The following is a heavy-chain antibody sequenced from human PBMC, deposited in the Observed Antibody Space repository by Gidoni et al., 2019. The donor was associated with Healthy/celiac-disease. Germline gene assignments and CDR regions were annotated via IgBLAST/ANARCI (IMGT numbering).Heavy chain of an antibody. Sequence: YGSYSMNWVRQAPGKGLEWVSSISSSSSYIYYADSVKGRFTISRDNAKNSLYLQMNSLRAEDTAVYYCAREQKATVVTTIHYYYYYMDVWGKGTTVTVSS. J-gene: IGHJ6*03. CDR3: AREQKATVVTTIHYYYYYMDV. CDR1: YGSYS. V-gene: IGHV3-21*01. D-gene: IGHD2-21*02. CDR2: ISSSSSYI.